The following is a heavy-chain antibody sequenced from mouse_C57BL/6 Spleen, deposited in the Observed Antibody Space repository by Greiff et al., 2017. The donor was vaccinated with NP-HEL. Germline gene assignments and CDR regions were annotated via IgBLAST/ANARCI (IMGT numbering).Heavy chain of an antibody. J-gene: IGHJ1*03. Sequence: VHLVESGPGLVAPSQSLSITCTVSGFSLTSYGVHWVRQPPGKGLEWLVVIWSDGSTTYNSALKSRLSISKDNSKSQVFLKMNSLQTDDAAMYYCARHTRGGNWYFDVWGTGTTVTVSS. CDR3: ARHTRGGNWYFDV. CDR2: IWSDGST. V-gene: IGHV2-6-1*01. CDR1: GFSLTSYG.